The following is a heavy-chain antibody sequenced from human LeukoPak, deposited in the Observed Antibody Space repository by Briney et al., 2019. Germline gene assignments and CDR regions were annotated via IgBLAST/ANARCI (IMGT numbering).Heavy chain of an antibody. Sequence: GSLRLSCAASGFNFRSFGMHWVRQAPGKGLEWVAGIWYDGSNKYYADSLKGRFTVYRDNSKNTLYLQVNSLRAEDTAVYYCARDDGGGYNSFNYWGQGVLVTVSS. CDR2: IWYDGSNK. CDR1: GFNFRSFG. D-gene: IGHD5-18*01. J-gene: IGHJ4*02. CDR3: ARDDGGGYNSFNY. V-gene: IGHV3-33*01.